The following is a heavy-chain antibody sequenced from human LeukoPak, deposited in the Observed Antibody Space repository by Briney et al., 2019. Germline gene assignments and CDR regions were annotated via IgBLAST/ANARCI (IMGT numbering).Heavy chain of an antibody. V-gene: IGHV3-30*14. CDR2: ISYDGSNK. D-gene: IGHD4-17*01. CDR1: GFTFSSYA. Sequence: GRSLRLSCAASGFTFSSYAMHWVRQAPGKGLEWVAVISYDGSNKYYADSVKGRFTISRDNSKNTLYLQMNSLRAEDTAVYYCARDRDYGVPSVGFDPWGQGTLVTVSS. CDR3: ARDRDYGVPSVGFDP. J-gene: IGHJ5*02.